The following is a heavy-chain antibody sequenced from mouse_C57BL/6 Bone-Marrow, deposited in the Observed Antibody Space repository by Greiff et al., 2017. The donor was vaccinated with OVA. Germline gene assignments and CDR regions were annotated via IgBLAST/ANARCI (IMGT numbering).Heavy chain of an antibody. CDR1: GYTFTSYG. CDR2: IYPRSGNT. Sequence: QVQLQQSGAELARPGASVKLSCKASGYTFTSYGISWVKQRTGQGLEWIGEIYPRSGNTYYNEKFKGKATLTADKSSSTAYMELRSLTSEDSAVYFCARRFITTVVAPYDFDDWGQGTTLTVSS. D-gene: IGHD1-1*01. V-gene: IGHV1-81*01. J-gene: IGHJ2*01. CDR3: ARRFITTVVAPYDFDD.